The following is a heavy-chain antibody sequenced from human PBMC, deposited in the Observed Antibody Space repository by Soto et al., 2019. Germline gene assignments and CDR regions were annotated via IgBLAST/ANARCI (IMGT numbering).Heavy chain of an antibody. V-gene: IGHV1-46*01. J-gene: IGHJ6*02. Sequence: GASVNVSCKASGYTFTSYYMHWVRQAPGQGLEWMGIINPSGGSTSYAQKFQGRVTMTRDTSTSTVYMELSSLRSEDTAVYYCARVRFSFLTGYPLSAPYYYYYGMDVWGQGTTVTVSS. CDR2: INPSGGST. D-gene: IGHD3-9*01. CDR3: ARVRFSFLTGYPLSAPYYYYYGMDV. CDR1: GYTFTSYY.